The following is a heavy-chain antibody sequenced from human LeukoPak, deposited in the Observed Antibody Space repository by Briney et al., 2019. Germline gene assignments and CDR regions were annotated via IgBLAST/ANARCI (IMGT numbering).Heavy chain of an antibody. V-gene: IGHV1-46*03. CDR2: INPNGGGT. J-gene: IGHJ4*02. CDR1: GYTFISYY. D-gene: IGHD2-2*01. CDR3: ARRGGCISTSCNLDY. Sequence: ASVKVSCKTSGYTFISYYMHWMRQAPGQGLEWVGMINPNGGGTSSAQKFQGRVTMTRDTSTSTVYMDLSSLRSEDTAIYYCARRGGCISTSCNLDYWGQGTLVTVSS.